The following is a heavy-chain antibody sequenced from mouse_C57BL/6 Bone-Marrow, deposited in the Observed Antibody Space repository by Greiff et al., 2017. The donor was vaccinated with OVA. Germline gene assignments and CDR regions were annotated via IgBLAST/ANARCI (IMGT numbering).Heavy chain of an antibody. CDR3: ARHEEASEYYGSRGGFAY. V-gene: IGHV1-62-2*01. D-gene: IGHD1-1*01. J-gene: IGHJ3*01. CDR1: GYTFTEYT. CDR2: FYPGSGSI. Sequence: VQLQESGAELVKPGASVKLSCKASGYTFTEYTIHWVKQRSGQGLEWIGWFYPGSGSIKYNEKFKDKATLTADKSSSTVYMELSRLTSEDSAVYFCARHEEASEYYGSRGGFAYWGQGTLVTVSA.